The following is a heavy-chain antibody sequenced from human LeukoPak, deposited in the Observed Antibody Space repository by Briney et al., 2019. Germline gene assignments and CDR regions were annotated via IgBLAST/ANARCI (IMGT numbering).Heavy chain of an antibody. V-gene: IGHV4-39*01. CDR2: ISYSWTT. CDR1: GGSISNSSSDYY. Sequence: PSETLSLTCTVSGGSISNSSSDYYWGWVRQPPGKGLEWIGSISYSWTTYYNPSLKSRVTISADTSNNQFSLKLTSLTAADTAVYYCARHRHSHHYDYWGQGTLVTVSS. D-gene: IGHD5-18*01. CDR3: ARHRHSHHYDY. J-gene: IGHJ4*02.